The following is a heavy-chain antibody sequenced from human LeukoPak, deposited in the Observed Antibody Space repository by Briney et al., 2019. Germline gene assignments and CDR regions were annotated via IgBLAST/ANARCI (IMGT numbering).Heavy chain of an antibody. J-gene: IGHJ4*02. D-gene: IGHD2-15*01. Sequence: PGRSLRLSCAASGFIFSSYEMNWVRQAPGKGLEWVSYTSNSGSTKYYADSVKGRFTISRDNAKNSLYLQMNSLRAEDTAVYYCARVLGSDHINSYFDSWGQGTLVTVSS. V-gene: IGHV3-48*03. CDR2: TSNSGSTK. CDR3: ARVLGSDHINSYFDS. CDR1: GFIFSSYE.